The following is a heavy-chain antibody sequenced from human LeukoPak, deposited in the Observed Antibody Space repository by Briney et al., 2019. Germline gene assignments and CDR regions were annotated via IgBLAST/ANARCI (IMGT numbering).Heavy chain of an antibody. CDR3: ARDSRGTMVRGASPCDY. V-gene: IGHV4-59*12. CDR2: IYYTERT. D-gene: IGHD3-10*01. CDR1: GASTSSYY. J-gene: IGHJ4*02. Sequence: SETLSLTCTVSGASTSSYYWSWIRQPPGKGLEWIGSIYYTERTNYNPSLKSRVTILVDTSKNQFSLKLSSVTAADTAVYYCARDSRGTMVRGASPCDYWGQGTLVTVSS.